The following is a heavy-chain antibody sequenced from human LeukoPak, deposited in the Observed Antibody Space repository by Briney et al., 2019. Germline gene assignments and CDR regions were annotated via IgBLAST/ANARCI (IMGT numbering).Heavy chain of an antibody. CDR3: ARDWLAATLDY. V-gene: IGHV3-53*01. D-gene: IGHD2-15*01. CDR1: GSTVSSNY. CDR2: IYSGGST. J-gene: IGHJ4*02. Sequence: GGSLRLSCAASGSTVSSNYMSWVRQAPGKGPEWVSVIYSGGSTYYADSVKGRFTISRDNSKNTLYLQMNSLRAEDTAVYYCARDWLAATLDYWGXGTLVTVSS.